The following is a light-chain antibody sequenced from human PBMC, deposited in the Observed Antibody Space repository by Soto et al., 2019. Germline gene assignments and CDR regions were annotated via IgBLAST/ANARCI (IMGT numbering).Light chain of an antibody. CDR1: SGSIANNY. CDR2: ADN. CDR3: QSYESNSHLM. Sequence: NFMLTQPHSVSESPGKTVTISCTRSSGSIANNYVQWYQQRPGSAPTTVIYADNGRPSGVPARFSGSIDRSSNSASLTISGLKTEDEADYYCQSYESNSHLMFGGGTKVTVL. J-gene: IGLJ3*02. V-gene: IGLV6-57*04.